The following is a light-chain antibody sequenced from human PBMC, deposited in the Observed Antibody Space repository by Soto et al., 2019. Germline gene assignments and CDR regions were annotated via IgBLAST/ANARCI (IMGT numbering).Light chain of an antibody. CDR2: DAS. Sequence: DIQMTQAPSSQSAYVGDRFTIACQATQDINIYLNWYQQKPGKAPNLLIYDASNLEIGVPSRFSGSGSGTHFTFAISSLQTEDIGTYYCQQYDILPITFGRGTRLEIK. V-gene: IGKV1-33*01. CDR1: QDINIY. J-gene: IGKJ5*01. CDR3: QQYDILPIT.